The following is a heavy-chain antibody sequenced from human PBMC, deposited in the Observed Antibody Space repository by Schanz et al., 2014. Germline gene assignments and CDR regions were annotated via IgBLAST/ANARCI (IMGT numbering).Heavy chain of an antibody. D-gene: IGHD2-15*01. J-gene: IGHJ6*02. V-gene: IGHV1-2*02. CDR3: VRLVVVAATRLSYPNYYGMDV. CDR1: GYTFTGYY. Sequence: QVQLVQSGAEVKKPGASVKVSCKASGYTFTGYYMHWVRQAPGQGLEWMGWINPNSGGTNYAQKFQGRVTMTRDTSISTAYMELSRLRSDDTAVYYCVRLVVVAATRLSYPNYYGMDVWGQGTTVTVSS. CDR2: INPNSGGT.